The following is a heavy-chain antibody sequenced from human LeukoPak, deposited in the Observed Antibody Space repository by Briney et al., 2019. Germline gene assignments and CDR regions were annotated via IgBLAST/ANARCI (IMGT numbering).Heavy chain of an antibody. CDR2: ISGSGGST. CDR3: AKDGVYDFWSGYYLDY. V-gene: IGHV3-23*01. CDR1: GFTFSSYA. D-gene: IGHD3-3*01. J-gene: IGHJ4*02. Sequence: GGSLRLSCAASGFTFSSYAMSWVRQVPGKGLEWVSAISGSGGSTYYADSVKGRFTISRDNSKNTLYLQMNSLRAEDTAVYYCAKDGVYDFWSGYYLDYWGQGTLVTVSS.